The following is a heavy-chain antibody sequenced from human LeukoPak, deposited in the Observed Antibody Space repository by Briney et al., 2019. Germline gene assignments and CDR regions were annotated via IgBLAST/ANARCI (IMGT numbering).Heavy chain of an antibody. Sequence: GRSLRLSCAASGFTFSNYGMHWVRQAPGKGLEWVAVISYDGSNKYYADSVKGRFTISRDNSKNTLYLQMNSLRAEDTAVYYCAKDPNLIWFGELYPNWFDPWGQGTLVTVSS. CDR3: AKDPNLIWFGELYPNWFDP. CDR1: GFTFSNYG. CDR2: ISYDGSNK. D-gene: IGHD3-10*01. V-gene: IGHV3-30*18. J-gene: IGHJ5*02.